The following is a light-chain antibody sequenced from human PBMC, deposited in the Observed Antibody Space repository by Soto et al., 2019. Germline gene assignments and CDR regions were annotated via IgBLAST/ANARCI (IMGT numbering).Light chain of an antibody. CDR2: VAS. J-gene: IGKJ5*01. CDR1: QSINTN. Sequence: MVLTQSSSTLSVSPGERAPLSSRASQSINTNLALFQQKPGRAPRLLIYVASTRAPGIPARFSGSGSGTEFTLTISSLQSEDFAVYYCQQYNNWPITVGRGTRLEI. CDR3: QQYNNWPIT. V-gene: IGKV3-15*01.